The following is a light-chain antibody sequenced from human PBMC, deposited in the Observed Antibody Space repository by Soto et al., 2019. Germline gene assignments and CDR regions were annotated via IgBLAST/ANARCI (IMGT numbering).Light chain of an antibody. V-gene: IGKV3-20*01. Sequence: EIVLTQSPGTLSLSPGEGATLSCRASQSVDSNYLAWYQQKPGQAPRLLLHGASDRGTGTPDRFSGSGSGTDFTLTISRLEPEDFAVYYCHQYGNTLWTFGQGTKVDIK. CDR1: QSVDSNY. CDR3: HQYGNTLWT. CDR2: GAS. J-gene: IGKJ1*01.